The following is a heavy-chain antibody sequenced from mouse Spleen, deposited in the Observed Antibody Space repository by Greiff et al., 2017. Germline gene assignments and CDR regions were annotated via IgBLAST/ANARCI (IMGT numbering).Heavy chain of an antibody. CDR2: ISSGGGNT. CDR3: ARQGDPSSPYYAMDY. V-gene: IGHV5-9*04. Sequence: EVKLVESGGGLVKLGGSLKLSCAASGFTFSSYAMSWVRQTPEKRLEWVATISSGGGNTYYPDSVKGRFTISRDNAKNTLYLQMSSLKSEDTAMYYCARQGDPSSPYYAMDYWGQGTSVTVSS. CDR1: GFTFSSYA. J-gene: IGHJ4*01.